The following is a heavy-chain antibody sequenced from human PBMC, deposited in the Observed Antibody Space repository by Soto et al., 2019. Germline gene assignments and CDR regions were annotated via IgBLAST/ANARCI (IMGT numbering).Heavy chain of an antibody. CDR2: IGTAGDT. V-gene: IGHV3-13*01. Sequence: GGSLRLSCAASGFTFSSYDMHWVRQATGKGLEWVSAIGTAGDTYYPGSVKGRFTISRENAKNSLYLQMNSLRAGDTAVYYCARATTRAAALYYYYYMDVWGKGTTVTVSS. D-gene: IGHD6-13*01. CDR1: GFTFSSYD. CDR3: ARATTRAAALYYYYYMDV. J-gene: IGHJ6*03.